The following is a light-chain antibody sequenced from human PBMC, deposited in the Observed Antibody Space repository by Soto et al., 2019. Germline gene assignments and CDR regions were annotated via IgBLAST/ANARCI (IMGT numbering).Light chain of an antibody. V-gene: IGKV1-5*03. CDR1: QSINNW. CDR3: QQYDSDSST. J-gene: IGKJ2*01. Sequence: DIQMTQSPSTLSASVGDRVTITCRASQSINNWLAWDQQKPGKAPKLLIYEASSLLSGVPSRFSGSGSGTEFTLTISSLQTDDFADYYCQQYDSDSSTFGQGTKLDI. CDR2: EAS.